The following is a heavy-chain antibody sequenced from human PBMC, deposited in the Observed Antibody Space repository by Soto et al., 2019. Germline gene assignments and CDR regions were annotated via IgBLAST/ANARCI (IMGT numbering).Heavy chain of an antibody. D-gene: IGHD6-13*01. Sequence: ASVKVSCKASGYTFTSYDINWVRQATGQGLEWMGWMNPNSGNTGYAQKFQGRVTMTRNTSISTAYMELSSLRSEDTAVYYCARVGYTYYYYGMDVWGQGTTVTVSS. V-gene: IGHV1-8*01. CDR3: ARVGYTYYYYGMDV. CDR1: GYTFTSYD. J-gene: IGHJ6*02. CDR2: MNPNSGNT.